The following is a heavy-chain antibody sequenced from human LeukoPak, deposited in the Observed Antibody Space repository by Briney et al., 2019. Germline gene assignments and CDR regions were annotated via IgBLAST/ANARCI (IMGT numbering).Heavy chain of an antibody. CDR2: IKQDGSDK. J-gene: IGHJ1*01. V-gene: IGHV3-7*01. Sequence: GGSLRLSCAASGFTFNNYWMNWVRQAPGKGLEWVANIKQDGSDKSYVDSVKGRFTISRDNAKNSLYLEMNSLRAEDTAVYYCARVEHSSWYGGEYFQHWGQGTLVTVSS. D-gene: IGHD6-13*01. CDR3: ARVEHSSWYGGEYFQH. CDR1: GFTFNNYW.